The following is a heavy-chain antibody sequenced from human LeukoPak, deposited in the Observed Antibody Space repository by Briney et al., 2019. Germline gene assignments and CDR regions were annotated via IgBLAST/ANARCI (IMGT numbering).Heavy chain of an antibody. CDR3: VRHDGMILPV. CDR2: IRSKAYVGTS. Sequence: GSLRLSCTGSGFTFGDFAISWVRQAPGKRPEWVGVIRSKAYVGTSEYAASVKGRFTISRDDSKSIAYLQMNSLKTEDTAVYYCVRHDGMILPVWGQGTLVTVSS. J-gene: IGHJ4*02. CDR1: GFTFGDFA. D-gene: IGHD3/OR15-3a*01. V-gene: IGHV3-49*04.